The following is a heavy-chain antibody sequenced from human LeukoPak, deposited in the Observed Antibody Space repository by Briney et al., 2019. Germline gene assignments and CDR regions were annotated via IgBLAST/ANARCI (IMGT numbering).Heavy chain of an antibody. CDR1: GGSISSGGYY. D-gene: IGHD3-22*01. CDR3: ARGYYDSSGYIGTNNSFDC. J-gene: IGHJ4*02. V-gene: IGHV4-30-4*08. CDR2: IYYSGST. Sequence: SETLSLTCTVSGGSISSGGYYWSWIRQPPGKGLEWIGYIYYSGSTYYNPSLKSRLTISVDTSKNQFSLKLSSVTAADTAVYYCARGYYDSSGYIGTNNSFDCWGQGTLVTVSS.